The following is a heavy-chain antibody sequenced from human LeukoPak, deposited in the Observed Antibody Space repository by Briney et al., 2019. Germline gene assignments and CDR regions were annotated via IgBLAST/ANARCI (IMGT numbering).Heavy chain of an antibody. CDR2: IYPGDSA. CDR3: ARPGDVVHGLIAFDY. CDR1: GYSFTSYW. J-gene: IGHJ4*02. V-gene: IGHV5-51*01. D-gene: IGHD2-2*01. Sequence: GESLKISCKVSGYSFTSYWIAWVRQMPGKGLEWMGIIYPGDSAKYSPSFQGQVTISVDKSISTAYLRWSSLKASDTAMYYCARPGDVVHGLIAFDYWGQGTLVTVSS.